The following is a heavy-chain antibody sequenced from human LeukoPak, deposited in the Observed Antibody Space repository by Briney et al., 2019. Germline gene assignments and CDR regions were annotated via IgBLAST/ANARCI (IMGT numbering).Heavy chain of an antibody. Sequence: GESLKISCKGSGYSFTSYWIGWVRQMPGKGLEWMGVIYPGDSDTRYSPSFQGQVTISADKSISTAYLQWSSLKASDTAMYYCARLYGRSYYDSSGINGLDYWGQGTLVTVSS. J-gene: IGHJ4*02. CDR3: ARLYGRSYYDSSGINGLDY. CDR2: IYPGDSDT. CDR1: GYSFTSYW. V-gene: IGHV5-51*01. D-gene: IGHD3-22*01.